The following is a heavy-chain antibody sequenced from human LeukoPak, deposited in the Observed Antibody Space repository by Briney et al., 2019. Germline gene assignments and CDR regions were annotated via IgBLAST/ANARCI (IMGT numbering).Heavy chain of an antibody. CDR3: TGSSFYDYYYMDV. Sequence: GGTLRLSCAASGFTFSSYGMSWVRQAPGKGLEWVSAISGSGGSTYYADSVKGRFTISRGNAKNSLYLQMNSLRAEDTAVYYCTGSSFYDYYYMDVWGKGTTVTVSS. V-gene: IGHV3-23*01. D-gene: IGHD1-26*01. J-gene: IGHJ6*03. CDR2: ISGSGGST. CDR1: GFTFSSYG.